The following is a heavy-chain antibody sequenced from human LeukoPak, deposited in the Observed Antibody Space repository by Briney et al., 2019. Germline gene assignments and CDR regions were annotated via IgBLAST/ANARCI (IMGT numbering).Heavy chain of an antibody. V-gene: IGHV4-34*01. D-gene: IGHD3-3*01. CDR2: IIHSGSA. CDR1: GGSISQNY. CDR3: ARGISDFWSGYPTGGAFDI. J-gene: IGHJ3*02. Sequence: SETLSLTCGVYGGSISQNYWSWIRQPPGKGLEWIGQIIHSGSASYNPSLKSRVTISLDTSKTQLSLRLNSVTAADTAVYYRARGISDFWSGYPTGGAFDIWGQGTMVTVSS.